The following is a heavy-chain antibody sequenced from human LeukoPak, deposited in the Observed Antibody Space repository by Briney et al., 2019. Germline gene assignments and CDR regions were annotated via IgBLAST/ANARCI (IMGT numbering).Heavy chain of an antibody. J-gene: IGHJ6*03. CDR1: GFTFSSYA. CDR3: ARVLRYCSGGNCYSGGLGYMDV. V-gene: IGHV3-23*01. D-gene: IGHD2-15*01. CDR2: ISGSGGST. Sequence: PGGSLRLSCAASGFTFSSYAMSWVRQAPGKGLEWVSAISGSGGSTYYADSLKGRFTISRDNSKNTLYLQMNGLRAEDTAVYYCARVLRYCSGGNCYSGGLGYMDVWGKGTTVTISS.